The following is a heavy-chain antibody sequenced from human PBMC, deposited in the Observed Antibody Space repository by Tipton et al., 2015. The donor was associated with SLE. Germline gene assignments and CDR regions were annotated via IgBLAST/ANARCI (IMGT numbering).Heavy chain of an antibody. CDR1: GGSISGHY. Sequence: GLVKPSETLSLSCSVSGGSISGHYWSWIRQSPGKGLEWIGNVHYSGSTNYNAFLKSRVTISVDTSKNQFSLRLSSVTAADTAVYFCARARFWSGFYFDNWGQGTLVSVSS. J-gene: IGHJ4*02. V-gene: IGHV4-59*11. CDR2: VHYSGST. D-gene: IGHD3-3*01. CDR3: ARARFWSGFYFDN.